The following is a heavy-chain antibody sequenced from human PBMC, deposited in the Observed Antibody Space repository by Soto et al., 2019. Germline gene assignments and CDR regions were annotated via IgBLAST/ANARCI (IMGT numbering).Heavy chain of an antibody. CDR1: GFTFSIYS. J-gene: IGHJ4*02. V-gene: IGHV3-48*01. CDR2: ISSDSSIM. Sequence: HPGGSLRLSCAASGFTFSIYSMNWVRQAPGKGLEWLSYISSDSSIMLYADSVKGRFSISRDNAKNSLYLQMDSLRVDDTAVYFCARDRDYALDYWGQGVPVTVSS. D-gene: IGHD4-17*01. CDR3: ARDRDYALDY.